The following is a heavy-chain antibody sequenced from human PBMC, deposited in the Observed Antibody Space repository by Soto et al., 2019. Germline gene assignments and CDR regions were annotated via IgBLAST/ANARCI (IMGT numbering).Heavy chain of an antibody. Sequence: GGSLRLSCTASGFTFGDYAMSWFRQAPGKGLEWVGFIRSKAYGGTTEYAASVKGRFTISRDDSKSIAYLQMNSLKTEDTAVYYCTRAVSKCLFLRAWFYPRGQRTLDTVSS. D-gene: IGHD3-22*01. J-gene: IGHJ5*02. CDR2: IRSKAYGGTT. V-gene: IGHV3-49*03. CDR3: TRAVSKCLFLRAWFYP. CDR1: GFTFGDYA.